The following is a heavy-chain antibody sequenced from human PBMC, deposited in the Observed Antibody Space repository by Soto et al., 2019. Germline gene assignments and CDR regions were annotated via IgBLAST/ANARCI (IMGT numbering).Heavy chain of an antibody. CDR3: TRDPGRTWFDP. V-gene: IGHV1-3*01. Sequence: ASVKVSCKASGYTFPTYTLQWLRQAPGQRLEWMGWINPGNGDTKYSQTFQGRVTITSDTSASTAYMELSSLRSEDTAVYYCTRDPGRTWFDPWGQGTLVTAPQ. CDR1: GYTFPTYT. J-gene: IGHJ5*02. CDR2: INPGNGDT.